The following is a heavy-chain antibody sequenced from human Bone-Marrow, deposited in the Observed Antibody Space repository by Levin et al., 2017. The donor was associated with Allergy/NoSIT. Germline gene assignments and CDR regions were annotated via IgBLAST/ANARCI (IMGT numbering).Heavy chain of an antibody. CDR2: IWDDGRNQ. CDR1: GFTFSTHG. D-gene: IGHD3-10*01. J-gene: IGHJ1*01. V-gene: IGHV3-33*01. CDR3: ARDAFGSGSCQMQH. Sequence: SGGSLRLSCAASGFTFSTHGMHWVRQAPGKGLEWVAVIWDDGRNQLYADAVKGRFTISRDNSRNTVYLQMNSVRAEDTAVYLCARDAFGSGSCQMQHWGQGTLVTVSS.